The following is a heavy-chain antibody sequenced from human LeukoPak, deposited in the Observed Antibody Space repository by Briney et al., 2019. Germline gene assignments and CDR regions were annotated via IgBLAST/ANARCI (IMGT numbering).Heavy chain of an antibody. D-gene: IGHD3-10*01. V-gene: IGHV4-59*01. CDR1: GGSISTYY. CDR3: ARGSVRGEFDP. Sequence: SETLSLTCTLSGGSISTYYRSWVRQPPGKGLEWIGYIYYTGSTDYNPSLKSRVTMSVDTSKNQFSLKLSSVTAADTAVYSCARGSVRGEFDPWGQGTLVTVSS. CDR2: IYYTGST. J-gene: IGHJ5*02.